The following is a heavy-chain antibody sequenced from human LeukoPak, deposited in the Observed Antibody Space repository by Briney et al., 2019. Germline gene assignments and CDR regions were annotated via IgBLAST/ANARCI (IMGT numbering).Heavy chain of an antibody. CDR3: ARIVGGSQDF. CDR1: GDSVSSNSAA. Sequence: SQTLSLTCAISGDSVSSNSAAWNWIRQSPSRGLEWLGRAYHRSRWYNDYAVSVRGRITINPDTSKNQFSLQLKSVTPEDTAVYYCARIVGGSQDFWGQGTLVTVSS. J-gene: IGHJ4*02. CDR2: AYHRSRWYN. D-gene: IGHD3-16*02. V-gene: IGHV6-1*01.